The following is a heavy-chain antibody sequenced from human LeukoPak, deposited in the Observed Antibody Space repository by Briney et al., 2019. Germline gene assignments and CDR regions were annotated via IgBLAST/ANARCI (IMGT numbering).Heavy chain of an antibody. J-gene: IGHJ6*03. CDR3: AGYEVKPYYMDV. Sequence: NPSETLSLTCGFSGGSINSNSFYWGWIRQPPGKGLEWIGSIYYSGSTYYNPSLKSRVTISVDTSENQFSLKLSSVTAADTAVYYCAGYEVKPYYMDVWGKGTTVTVSS. D-gene: IGHD6-13*01. CDR2: IYYSGST. V-gene: IGHV4-39*07. CDR1: GGSINSNSFY.